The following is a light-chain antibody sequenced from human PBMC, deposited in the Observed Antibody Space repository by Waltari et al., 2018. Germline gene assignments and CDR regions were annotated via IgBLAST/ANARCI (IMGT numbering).Light chain of an antibody. J-gene: IGLJ1*01. V-gene: IGLV2-11*01. Sequence: QSALTQPRSVSGSPGQSVTISCTGTSRDVGGYNSVSWYQQHPGKAPKLIIYSVIQLPAVVPDRFSVSKSGNTASLSISGFQAEDEAYYYCCSYVSTYTYVFGTGTKVTVL. CDR3: CSYVSTYTYV. CDR2: SVI. CDR1: SRDVGGYNS.